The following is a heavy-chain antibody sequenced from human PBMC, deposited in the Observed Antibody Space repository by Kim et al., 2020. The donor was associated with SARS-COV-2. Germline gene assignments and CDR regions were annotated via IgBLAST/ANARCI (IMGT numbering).Heavy chain of an antibody. CDR1: GFTFSSYG. CDR2: IWYDGSNR. CDR3: AKDGDGSGLLVDY. V-gene: IGHV3-33*06. D-gene: IGHD3-22*01. Sequence: GGSLRLSCAASGFTFSSYGMHWVRQAPGKGLEWVAVIWYDGSNRYYADSVKGRFTISRDNAKNTLYLQMNSLRAEDTAVYYCAKDGDGSGLLVDYWGQGT. J-gene: IGHJ4*02.